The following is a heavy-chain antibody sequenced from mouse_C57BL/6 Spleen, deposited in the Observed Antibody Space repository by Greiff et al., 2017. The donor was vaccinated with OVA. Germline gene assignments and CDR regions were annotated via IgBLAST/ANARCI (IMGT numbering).Heavy chain of an antibody. D-gene: IGHD1-1*01. CDR1: GFNIKDDY. V-gene: IGHV14-4*01. J-gene: IGHJ3*01. Sequence: EVQLQQSGAELVRPGASVKLSCTASGFNIKDDYMHWVKQRPEQGLEWIGWIDPENGDTEYASKFQGKATITADTSSNTAYLQLSSLTSEVTAVYYCTHITTASPVAYWGQGTLVTVSA. CDR2: IDPENGDT. CDR3: THITTASPVAY.